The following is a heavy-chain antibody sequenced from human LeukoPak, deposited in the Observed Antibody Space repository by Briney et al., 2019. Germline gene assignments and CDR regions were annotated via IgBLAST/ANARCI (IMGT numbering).Heavy chain of an antibody. D-gene: IGHD4-11*01. V-gene: IGHV3-53*04. CDR3: ARVLGGTTVDY. Sequence: GGSLRLSCAASGFTVSSNYMSWVRQAPGKGLEWVSVIYSGGSTYYADSVKGRFNISRHNSKNTLYLQMNSLRAEDTAVYYCARVLGGTTVDYWGQGTLVTVSS. J-gene: IGHJ4*02. CDR1: GFTVSSNY. CDR2: IYSGGST.